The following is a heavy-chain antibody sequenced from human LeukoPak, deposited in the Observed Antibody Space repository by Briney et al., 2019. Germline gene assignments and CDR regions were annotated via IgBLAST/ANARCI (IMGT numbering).Heavy chain of an antibody. Sequence: SGTLSLTCAVSGYSISSGYYWGWIRQPPGKGLEWFGSIYHSGSTYYNPSLKSRVTISVDTSKNQFSLKLSSVTAADTAVYYCARRYQVAAFYYFDYWGQGTLLTVSS. D-gene: IGHD2-15*01. CDR1: GYSISSGYY. CDR2: IYHSGST. J-gene: IGHJ4*02. CDR3: ARRYQVAAFYYFDY. V-gene: IGHV4-38-2*01.